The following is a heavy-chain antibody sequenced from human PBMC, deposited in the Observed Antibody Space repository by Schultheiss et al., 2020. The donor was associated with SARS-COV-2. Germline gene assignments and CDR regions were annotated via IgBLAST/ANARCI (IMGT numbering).Heavy chain of an antibody. CDR1: GFTVSDYY. J-gene: IGHJ6*02. CDR2: ISSSSSYT. CDR3: ARLSSGDGVYYGMDV. D-gene: IGHD2-21*01. V-gene: IGHV3-11*06. Sequence: GGSLRLSCAASGFTVSDYYMSWIRQAPGKGLEWVSYISSSSSYTNYADSVKGRFTISRDNAKNSLYLQMNSLRAEDTAVYYCARLSSGDGVYYGMDVWGQGTTVTVSS.